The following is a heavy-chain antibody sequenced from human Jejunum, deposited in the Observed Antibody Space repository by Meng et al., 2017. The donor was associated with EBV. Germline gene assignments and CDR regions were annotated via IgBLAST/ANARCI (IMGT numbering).Heavy chain of an antibody. CDR2: MSPDNGDT. CDR3: ARGDGYNLY. D-gene: IGHD5-24*01. CDR1: GYTLTTHH. Sequence: VQRAQSGSEVKKPGASVKVSCKASGYTLTTHHINWVRQATGQGLEYMGWMSPDNGDTGYAQNFQGRLTMTRDTSISTAYMELSSLTSDDTAVYYCARGDGYNLYWGQGTLVTVSS. J-gene: IGHJ4*02. V-gene: IGHV1-8*01.